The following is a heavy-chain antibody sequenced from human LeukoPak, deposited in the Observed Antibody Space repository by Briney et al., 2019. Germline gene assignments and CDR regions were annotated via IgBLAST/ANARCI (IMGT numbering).Heavy chain of an antibody. V-gene: IGHV3-30*03. J-gene: IGHJ4*02. CDR3: ARRSSGSPPYYFGY. D-gene: IGHD1-26*01. CDR2: ISYDGSNE. Sequence: PGGSLRLSCVASGFTFSSYGMHWVRQAPGKGLEWVAFISYDGSNENIADSVKGRFIISRDNSKNTLYLQMNSLRAEDTAVYYCARRSSGSPPYYFGYWGQGTLVTVSS. CDR1: GFTFSSYG.